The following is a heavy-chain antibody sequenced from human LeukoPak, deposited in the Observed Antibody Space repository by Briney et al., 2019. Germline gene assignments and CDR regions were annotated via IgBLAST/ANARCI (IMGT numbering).Heavy chain of an antibody. CDR2: ISGSGGST. V-gene: IGHV3-23*01. CDR1: GFPFSSYS. Sequence: PGRCLRLSCAASGFPFSSYSMSWVRQAPGKGLEWVSDISGSGGSTYYAESVKGRFTISRDNSKNTLYLQMNSLRAEDTAVYYCAKDSGTTNYYDSSGTFDYWGQGTLVTVSS. J-gene: IGHJ4*02. D-gene: IGHD3-22*01. CDR3: AKDSGTTNYYDSSGTFDY.